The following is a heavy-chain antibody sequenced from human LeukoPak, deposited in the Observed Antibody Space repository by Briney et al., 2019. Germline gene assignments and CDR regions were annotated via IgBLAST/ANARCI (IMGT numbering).Heavy chain of an antibody. J-gene: IGHJ3*01. Sequence: GRSLRLSCAVSGFTFSSYAMHWVRQAPGKGLEWVAVISWDTTNRYYTDSVKGRFTISRDNSKKTLYLQMNNVKTGDTAVYYCAKSLNFHSSIPVGAFDFWGQGTAVTVS. D-gene: IGHD1-20*01. CDR3: AKSLNFHSSIPVGAFDF. CDR1: GFTFSSYA. V-gene: IGHV3-30*18. CDR2: ISWDTTNR.